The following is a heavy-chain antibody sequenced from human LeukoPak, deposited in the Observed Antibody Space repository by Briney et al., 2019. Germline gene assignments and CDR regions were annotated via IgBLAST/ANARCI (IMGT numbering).Heavy chain of an antibody. CDR2: IFHSGTT. V-gene: IGHV4-4*03. Sequence: PPGTLSLTCAVSGGSISSTHWWNWVRQPPGKGLEWIGEIFHSGTTNYNPSLKSRVTISVDKSKNQFSLKLRSVTAADTAVYYCARDQWLLRGGDHDAFDIWGQGTMVTVS. CDR3: ARDQWLLRGGDHDAFDI. CDR1: GGSISSTHW. J-gene: IGHJ3*02. D-gene: IGHD6-19*01.